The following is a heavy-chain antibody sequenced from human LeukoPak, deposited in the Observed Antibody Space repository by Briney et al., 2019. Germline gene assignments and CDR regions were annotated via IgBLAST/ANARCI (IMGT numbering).Heavy chain of an antibody. CDR3: ASRGDSSGWYLQH. CDR2: ISSSSSTI. V-gene: IGHV3-11*04. Sequence: GGSLRLSCAASGFTFRDYFMTWIRQAPGKGLEWVSYISSSSSTIYYADSVKGRFTISRDNAKNSLYLQMNSLRVEDTAVYYCASRGDSSGWYLQHWGQGTLVIVSS. CDR1: GFTFRDYF. D-gene: IGHD6-19*01. J-gene: IGHJ1*01.